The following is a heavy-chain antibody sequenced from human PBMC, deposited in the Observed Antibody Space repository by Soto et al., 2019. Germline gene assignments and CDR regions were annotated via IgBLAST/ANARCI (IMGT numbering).Heavy chain of an antibody. CDR1: GFTFSTYW. Sequence: EVQLVESGGGLVQPGGSLRLSCAASGFTFSTYWMSWVRQAPGKGLEWVANIKQDGSEKYYVDSVKGRFTISRDNAKNSLYLQMNSLRAEDTAVYYCARTTGYSSCWYVESDYWGQGALVTVSS. D-gene: IGHD6-19*01. CDR2: IKQDGSEK. V-gene: IGHV3-7*01. CDR3: ARTTGYSSCWYVESDY. J-gene: IGHJ4*02.